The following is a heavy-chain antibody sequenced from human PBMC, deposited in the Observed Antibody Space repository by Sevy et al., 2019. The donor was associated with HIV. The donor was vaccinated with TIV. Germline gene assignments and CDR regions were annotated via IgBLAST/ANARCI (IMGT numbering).Heavy chain of an antibody. CDR1: GGSFSGYY. Sequence: SETLSLTCAVYGGSFSGYYWNWIRQTQGKGLEWIGEINHSGSTNYNPSLKSRVTISVDTSKNQFSLRLNSVTAADTAVYYGARAPPVVVVPGAPSWFDPWGQGTLVTVSS. CDR3: ARAPPVVVVPGAPSWFDP. CDR2: INHSGST. V-gene: IGHV4-34*01. D-gene: IGHD2-2*01. J-gene: IGHJ5*02.